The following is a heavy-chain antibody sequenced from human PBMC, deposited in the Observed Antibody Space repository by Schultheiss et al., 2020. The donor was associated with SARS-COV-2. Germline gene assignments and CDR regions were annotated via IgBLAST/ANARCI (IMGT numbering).Heavy chain of an antibody. CDR2: IDPSDSYT. CDR1: GYSFTSYW. D-gene: IGHD3-3*01. V-gene: IGHV5-10-1*01. CDR3: ASWSRDFWSGYYPEYFQH. Sequence: KVSCKGSGYSFTSYWIGWVRQMPGKGLEWMGRIDPSDSYTNYSPSFQGHVTISADKSISTAYLQWSSLKASDTAMYYCASWSRDFWSGYYPEYFQHWGQGTLVTVSS. J-gene: IGHJ1*01.